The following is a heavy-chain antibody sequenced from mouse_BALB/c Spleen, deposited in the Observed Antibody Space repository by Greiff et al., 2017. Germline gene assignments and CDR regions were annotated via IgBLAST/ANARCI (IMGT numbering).Heavy chain of an antibody. J-gene: IGHJ3*01. D-gene: IGHD3-2*01. V-gene: IGHV5-17*02. CDR1: GFTFSSFG. CDR3: ARWDSSGYVGWFAY. CDR2: ISSGSSTI. Sequence: EVQGVESGGGLVQPGGSRKLSCAASGFTFSSFGMHWVRQAPEKGLESVAYISSGSSTIYYADTVKGRFTISRDNPKNTLFLQMTSLRSEDTAMYYCARWDSSGYVGWFAYWGQGTLVTVSA.